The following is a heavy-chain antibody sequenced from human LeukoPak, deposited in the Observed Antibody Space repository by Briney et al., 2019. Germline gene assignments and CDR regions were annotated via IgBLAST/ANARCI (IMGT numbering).Heavy chain of an antibody. D-gene: IGHD5-18*01. J-gene: IGHJ4*02. CDR3: ARPRGPRGYSYGYFDY. CDR2: ISGSGGST. CDR1: GFTFSSYA. V-gene: IGHV3-23*01. Sequence: PGGSLRLSCAASGFTFSSYAMSWVRQAPGKGLEWVSAISGSGGSTYYADSVKGRFIISRDNSKNTLYLQMNSLRAEDTAVYYCARPRGPRGYSYGYFDYWGQGTLVTVSS.